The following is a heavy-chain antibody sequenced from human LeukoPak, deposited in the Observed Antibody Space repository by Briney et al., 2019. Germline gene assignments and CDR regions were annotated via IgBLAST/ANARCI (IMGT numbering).Heavy chain of an antibody. CDR1: GGSISSSYY. CDR2: IYYSGST. Sequence: PSETLSLTCTVSGGSISSSYYWGWIRQPPGKGLEWIGSIYYSGSTYYNPSLKSRVTISVDTSKNQFSLKLSSVTAADTAVYYCARHDYSNFPKIDYWGQGTLVTVSS. D-gene: IGHD4-11*01. CDR3: ARHDYSNFPKIDY. V-gene: IGHV4-39*01. J-gene: IGHJ4*02.